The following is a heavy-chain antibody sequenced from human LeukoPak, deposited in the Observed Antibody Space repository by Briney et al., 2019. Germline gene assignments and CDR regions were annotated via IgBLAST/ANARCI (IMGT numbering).Heavy chain of an antibody. CDR2: IQQGGSEK. CDR3: ARCHSSSSGDY. V-gene: IGHV3-7*05. J-gene: IGHJ4*02. Sequence: GGSLRLSCAASGFTFSSYWMSWVRQAPGKGLEWVANIQQGGSEKYYVDSVKGRFTISRDNAKNSLFLQMNSLRAEDAAVYYCARCHSSSSGDYWGQGTLVTVSS. CDR1: GFTFSSYW. D-gene: IGHD6-6*01.